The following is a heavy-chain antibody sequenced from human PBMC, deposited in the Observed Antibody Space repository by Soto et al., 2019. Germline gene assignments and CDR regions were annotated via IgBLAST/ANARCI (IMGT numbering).Heavy chain of an antibody. J-gene: IGHJ4*02. D-gene: IGHD6-6*01. Sequence: SETLSLTCDVSGYSISSGYYWGWIRQPPGKGLEWLGSVYHSGNTHYSSSLRSRLTISVDTSRNQFSLKLSSVTAADTAVFYCAREYSSSSGYFDFWGQGTLVTVSS. CDR3: AREYSSSSGYFDF. CDR2: VYHSGNT. CDR1: GYSISSGYY. V-gene: IGHV4-38-2*02.